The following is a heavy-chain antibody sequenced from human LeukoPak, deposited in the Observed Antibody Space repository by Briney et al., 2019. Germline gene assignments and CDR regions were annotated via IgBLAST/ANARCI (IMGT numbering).Heavy chain of an antibody. CDR3: ARRLTQYDCFDP. Sequence: PSQTLSLTCAISGVIVSSNSVTWNWIGQSPSRGLEWLGRTYYRSTWYNDYAVSVRGRITGNPDTSKNQFSLHLNSVTPEDTAVYYCARRLTQYDCFDPWGQGILVTVSS. J-gene: IGHJ5*02. CDR2: TYYRSTWYN. D-gene: IGHD2-2*01. V-gene: IGHV6-1*01. CDR1: GVIVSSNSVT.